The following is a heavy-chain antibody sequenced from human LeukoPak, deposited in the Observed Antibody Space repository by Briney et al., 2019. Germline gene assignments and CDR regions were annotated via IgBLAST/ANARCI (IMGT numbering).Heavy chain of an antibody. J-gene: IGHJ4*02. D-gene: IGHD6-19*01. CDR3: ARGSAQSY. CDR1: GGTFSSYS. CDR2: ISSSSSYI. V-gene: IGHV3-21*01. Sequence: SCKASGGTFSSYSMNWVRQAPGKGLEWVSSISSSSSYIYYADSVKGRFTISRDNAKNSLYLQMNSLRAEDTAVYYCARGSAQSYWGQGTLVTVSS.